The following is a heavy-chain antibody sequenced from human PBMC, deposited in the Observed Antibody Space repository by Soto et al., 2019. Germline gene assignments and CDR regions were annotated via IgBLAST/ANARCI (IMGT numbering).Heavy chain of an antibody. Sequence: PSETLSLTCIVSGGSITSYHWSWIRQFPGKGLEWIGRIFSSGSTNYNPSLKSRVAMSVDTSKNHFSLNLSSVTAADMAVYYCAREGSYSAYNFAHGIQLWSFDFWGQGALVTVSS. CDR1: GGSITSYH. CDR2: IFSSGST. J-gene: IGHJ4*02. D-gene: IGHD5-12*01. CDR3: AREGSYSAYNFAHGIQLWSFDF. V-gene: IGHV4-4*07.